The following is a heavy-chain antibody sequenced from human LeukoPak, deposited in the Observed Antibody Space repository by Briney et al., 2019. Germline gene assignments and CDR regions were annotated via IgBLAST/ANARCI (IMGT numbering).Heavy chain of an antibody. CDR3: VRDPTTVTTFFDL. V-gene: IGHV4-38-2*02. CDR2: IYKSMYSGGST. Sequence: NASETLSLTCAVSGYSISSGYYWGWIRQPAGKGLEWIGRIYKSMYSGGSTDYNPSLKSRVTMSVDTSKNQLSLKLSSLTAADTAVYYCVRDPTTVTTFFDLWGQGTLVTASS. J-gene: IGHJ5*01. CDR1: GYSISSGYY. D-gene: IGHD4-17*01.